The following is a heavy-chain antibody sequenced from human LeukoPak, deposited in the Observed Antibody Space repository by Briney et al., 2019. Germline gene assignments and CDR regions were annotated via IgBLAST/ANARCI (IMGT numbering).Heavy chain of an antibody. V-gene: IGHV3-7*01. CDR2: IKQDGSEK. CDR1: GFTFSSYW. J-gene: IGHJ4*02. Sequence: GGSLRLSCAASGFTFSSYWMSWVRQAPGKGLEWVASIKQDGSEKYYVDSVKGRFTISRDNAKNSLYLQMNSLRIEDTAVYYCALRGYSSSWTALDYWGQGTLVTVSS. CDR3: ALRGYSSSWTALDY. D-gene: IGHD6-13*01.